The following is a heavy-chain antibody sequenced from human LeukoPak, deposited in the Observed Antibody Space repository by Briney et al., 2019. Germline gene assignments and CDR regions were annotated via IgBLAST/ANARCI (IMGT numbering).Heavy chain of an antibody. CDR3: ATKKDGYNYLEH. CDR1: GYSFASYW. V-gene: IGHV5-51*01. CDR2: IYPGDSDT. Sequence: GESLKISCEASGYSFASYWIGWVRQMPGKGLEWMGIIYPGDSDTRYSPSFQGQVTISAHKSIRTAYLQWSSLQASGTAMYYCATKKDGYNYLEHWGQGTLVTVSS. D-gene: IGHD5-24*01. J-gene: IGHJ4*02.